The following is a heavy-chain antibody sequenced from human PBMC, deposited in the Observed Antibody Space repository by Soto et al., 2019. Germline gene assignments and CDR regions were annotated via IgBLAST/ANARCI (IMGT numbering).Heavy chain of an antibody. D-gene: IGHD1-1*01. J-gene: IGHJ4*02. V-gene: IGHV1-69*13. Sequence: SVKVSCKASGGTFSSYAISWVRQAPGQGLEWMGGIIPIFGTANYAQKFQGRVTITADESTSTGYMELSSLRSEDTAVYYCARDGSRQPLYFDYWGQGTLVTVSS. CDR1: GGTFSSYA. CDR3: ARDGSRQPLYFDY. CDR2: IIPIFGTA.